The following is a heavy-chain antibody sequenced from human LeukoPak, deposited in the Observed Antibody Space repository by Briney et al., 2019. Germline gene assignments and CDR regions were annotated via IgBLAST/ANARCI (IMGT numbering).Heavy chain of an antibody. CDR2: IYTSGST. J-gene: IGHJ5*02. CDR1: GGSISSGSYY. Sequence: PSETLSLTCTVSGGSISSGSYYWSWIRQPAGKGLEWIGRIYTSGSTNYNPSLKSRVTISVDTSKNQFSLKLSSVTAADTAVYYCARGGGVASRRNYDFWSGVRSGNWFDPWGQGTLVTVSS. D-gene: IGHD3-3*01. V-gene: IGHV4-61*02. CDR3: ARGGGVASRRNYDFWSGVRSGNWFDP.